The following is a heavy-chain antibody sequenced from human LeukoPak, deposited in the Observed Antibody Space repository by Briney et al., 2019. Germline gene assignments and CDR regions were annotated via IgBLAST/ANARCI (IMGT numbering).Heavy chain of an antibody. D-gene: IGHD4-23*01. Sequence: PSETLSLTCTVSCGSISSSYWSWIRQPPGKGLEWIGYISYSGNTKYNPSLKSRVTISVDTSKNQFSLKLSCVTAADTAVYYCARDYGGKFDYWGQGTLVTVSS. V-gene: IGHV4-59*01. CDR2: ISYSGNT. CDR3: ARDYGGKFDY. CDR1: CGSISSSY. J-gene: IGHJ4*02.